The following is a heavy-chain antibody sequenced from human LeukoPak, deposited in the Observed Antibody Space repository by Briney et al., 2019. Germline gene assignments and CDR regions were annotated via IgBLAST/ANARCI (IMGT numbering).Heavy chain of an antibody. J-gene: IGHJ4*02. CDR1: GFTFTNHW. Sequence: GGSLRLSCAASGFTFTNHWMHWVRQAPGKGLVWVSRIRPNGRETNHAGSVKGRFTISRDNAKNTLYLQMNSLRAEDTAVYYCARADYYRFDYWGQGTLVTVSS. CDR3: ARADYYRFDY. CDR2: IRPNGRET. D-gene: IGHD3-22*01. V-gene: IGHV3-74*01.